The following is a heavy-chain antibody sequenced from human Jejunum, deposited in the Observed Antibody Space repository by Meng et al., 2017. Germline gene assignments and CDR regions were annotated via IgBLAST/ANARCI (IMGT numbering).Heavy chain of an antibody. CDR1: GVSTTAPFY. V-gene: IGHV4-4*02. D-gene: IGHD1-14*01. CDR2: VWPSGAT. CDR3: ARAIRERYFDS. Sequence: HVQLQESGPGLVKPSCTLSPTCTVAGVSTTAPFYWTWSRQAPGKGLEWIGEVWPSGATYYNPSLSSRITISIDTSNNQFSLEVAFLTAADTAVYYCARAIRERYFDSWGQGTLVTVSS. J-gene: IGHJ4*02.